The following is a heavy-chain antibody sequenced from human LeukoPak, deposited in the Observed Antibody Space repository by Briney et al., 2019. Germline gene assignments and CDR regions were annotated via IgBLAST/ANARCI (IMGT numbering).Heavy chain of an antibody. CDR2: LPSGSQT. Sequence: GGSLRLSCTASGFILGRHDMHWVRQTTGGGLEWVAALPSGSQTFYSGSVKGRFTVSRQDAKNSSYLQMNSLRAGDTAVYYFVREARGYHYTYSDYWGQGTLVTVSS. CDR1: GFILGRHD. J-gene: IGHJ4*02. D-gene: IGHD5-18*01. CDR3: VREARGYHYTYSDY. V-gene: IGHV3-13*01.